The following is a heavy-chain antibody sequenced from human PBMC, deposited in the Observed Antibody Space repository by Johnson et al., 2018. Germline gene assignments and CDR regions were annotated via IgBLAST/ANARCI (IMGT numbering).Heavy chain of an antibody. D-gene: IGHD3-10*01. CDR3: ARGRDFYGSGLDAFDM. CDR2: ISVSGGRT. V-gene: IGHV3-23*01. CDR1: GFTFSNEA. J-gene: IGHJ3*02. Sequence: VQLQESGGGLVQXGGSXRLXCAASGFTFSNEAMSWVRQAPGKGLEWVSAISVSGGRTYYVDSVTGRFTISRDNAKNSLYLQMNSLRADDTAVYYCARGRDFYGSGLDAFDMWGQGTMVTVSS.